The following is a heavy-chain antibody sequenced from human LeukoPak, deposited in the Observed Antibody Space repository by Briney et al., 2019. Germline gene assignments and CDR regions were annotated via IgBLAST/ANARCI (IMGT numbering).Heavy chain of an antibody. CDR3: AGQRITIFGVGKRNWFDP. Sequence: ASVKVSCKASGYTFTGYYIHWVRQAPGQELEGMEWINPNSGGTNYAQKFQGRVTMTRDTSISTAYMELSRLRSDDTAVYYCAGQRITIFGVGKRNWFDPWGQGTLVTVSS. CDR1: GYTFTGYY. V-gene: IGHV1-2*02. J-gene: IGHJ5*02. CDR2: INPNSGGT. D-gene: IGHD3-3*01.